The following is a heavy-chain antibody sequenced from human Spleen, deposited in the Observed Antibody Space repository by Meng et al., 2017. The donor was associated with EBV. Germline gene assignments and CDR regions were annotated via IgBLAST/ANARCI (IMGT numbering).Heavy chain of an antibody. CDR3: ARDSTENLDY. CDR2: INTNTGHP. D-gene: IGHD4-17*01. CDR1: GYRFNTYA. J-gene: IGHJ4*02. V-gene: IGHV7-4-1*02. Sequence: VLFVQSGSDFKKPGDTMKASFKSSGYRFNTYAMTGVRQAPGQGLEWMGWINTNTGHPTYAQGFTGRFVFSLDTSVRTAYLQISNLKAEDTAVYYCARDSTENLDYWGQGTLVTAPQ.